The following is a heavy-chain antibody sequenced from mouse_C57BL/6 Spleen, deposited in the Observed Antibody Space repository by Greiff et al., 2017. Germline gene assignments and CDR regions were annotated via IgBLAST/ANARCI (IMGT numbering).Heavy chain of an antibody. V-gene: IGHV5-16*01. CDR2: INYDGSST. CDR3: ARDRYTGAMDY. CDR1: GFTFSDYY. D-gene: IGHD1-1*01. Sequence: EVKLVESEGGLVQPGSSMKLSCTASGFTFSDYYMAWVRQVPEKGLEWVANINYDGSSTYYLDSLKSRFIISRDNAKNILYLQMSSLKSEDTATYYCARDRYTGAMDYWGQGTSVTVSS. J-gene: IGHJ4*01.